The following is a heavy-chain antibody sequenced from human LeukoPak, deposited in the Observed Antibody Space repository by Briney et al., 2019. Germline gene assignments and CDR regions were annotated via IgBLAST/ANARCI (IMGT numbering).Heavy chain of an antibody. CDR3: ATPTGSYPGGFDN. CDR1: GFTFTTYA. D-gene: IGHD1-26*01. V-gene: IGHV3-23*01. J-gene: IGHJ4*02. Sequence: GGSLRLSCAASGFTFTTYAMSWVRQAPGRGLEWVSSISASHNTTYSADSVKGRFTISRDNSRNTLYLQMNSLRVEDTAIYYCATPTGSYPGGFDNWGQGTLVTVSS. CDR2: ISASHNTT.